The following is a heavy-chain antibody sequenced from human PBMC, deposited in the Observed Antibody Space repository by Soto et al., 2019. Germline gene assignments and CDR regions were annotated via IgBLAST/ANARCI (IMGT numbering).Heavy chain of an antibody. CDR3: TTDSADIVVVPATFGMDV. D-gene: IGHD2-2*01. CDR1: GITFRNAW. Sequence: TGGSLRLSCAASGITFRNAWMTWVRPAPGEGLEWVGRIKSITDGGTTDYAAPVKGRFTISRDDSKDTLYLQMNNLRTEDTAVYHCTTDSADIVVVPATFGMDVWGQGTTVTVSS. J-gene: IGHJ6*02. V-gene: IGHV3-15*01. CDR2: IKSITDGGTT.